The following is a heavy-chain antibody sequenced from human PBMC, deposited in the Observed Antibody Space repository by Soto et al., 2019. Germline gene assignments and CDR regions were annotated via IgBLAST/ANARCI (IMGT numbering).Heavy chain of an antibody. D-gene: IGHD2-15*01. J-gene: IGHJ5*02. CDR1: GGTFSTYT. V-gene: IGHV1-69*06. CDR2: IIPIFGTP. CDR3: ARGLECRGYCLDKPTWFGP. Sequence: GASVKVSCKASGGTFSTYTFSWVRQAPGQGLEWMGRIIPIFGTPYYAQKFQGRVTITADKSTSTVYMELSSLGSDDTAVYFCARGLECRGYCLDKPTWFGPWGQGXLVTVSS.